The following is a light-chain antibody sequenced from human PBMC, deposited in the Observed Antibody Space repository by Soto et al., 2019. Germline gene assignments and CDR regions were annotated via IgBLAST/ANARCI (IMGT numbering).Light chain of an antibody. CDR1: SSDIGGSTY. Sequence: QSALTQPASVSGSPGQSITVSCTGTSSDIGGSTYVSWYQQHPGKAPRLIIYDVNNRPSGVAARFSASKSGNTASLTISGLQAEDEADYYCTSYTRSGLDVFGTGTKLTVL. J-gene: IGLJ1*01. CDR2: DVN. V-gene: IGLV2-14*01. CDR3: TSYTRSGLDV.